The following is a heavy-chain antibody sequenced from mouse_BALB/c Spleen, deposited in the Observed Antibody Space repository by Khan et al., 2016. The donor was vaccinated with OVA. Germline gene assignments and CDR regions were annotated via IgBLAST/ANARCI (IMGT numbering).Heavy chain of an antibody. CDR2: IYPGNINT. Sequence: QVRLQQSGPELVKPGTSVRISCKASGYTFTSYYLYWVKQRPGQGLEWIGWIYPGNINTEYNEKFKGKATLTADKSSSTSYMHITSLTSEDSAAFSSERGGYYGDHRDWFAYWGQGTLVTVSA. J-gene: IGHJ3*01. CDR3: ERGGYYGDHRDWFAY. CDR1: GYTFTSYY. V-gene: IGHV1S56*01. D-gene: IGHD2-13*01.